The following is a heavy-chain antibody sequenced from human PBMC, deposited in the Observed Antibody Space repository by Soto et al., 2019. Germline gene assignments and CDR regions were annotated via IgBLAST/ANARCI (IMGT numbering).Heavy chain of an antibody. D-gene: IGHD3-3*01. V-gene: IGHV1-3*01. CDR1: GYRITSNA. J-gene: IGHJ4*02. Sequence: ASVKLSCANCGYRITSNAMHWVRQAPEQRLEWMGWINAGNGNTKYSQKFQGRVTITRDTSASTAYMELSSLRSEDTAVYYCARARAPYYDFWSGLDYWGQGTLVTVSS. CDR3: ARARAPYYDFWSGLDY. CDR2: INAGNGNT.